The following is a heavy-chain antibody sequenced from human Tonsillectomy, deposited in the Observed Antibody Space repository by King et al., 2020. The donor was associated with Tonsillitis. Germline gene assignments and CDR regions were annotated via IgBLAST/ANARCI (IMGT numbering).Heavy chain of an antibody. J-gene: IGHJ4*02. CDR1: GFTFSSYA. D-gene: IGHD3-3*01. Sequence: VQLVESGGGLVQPGGSLRLSCAASGFTFSSYAMSWFRQAPGKGLEWVSAISGSGGSTYYADSVKGRFTISRDNSKNTLYLQMNSLRAEDTAVYYCAKDRIRRITIFGVVISYLDYWGQGTLVTVSS. CDR3: AKDRIRRITIFGVVISYLDY. CDR2: ISGSGGST. V-gene: IGHV3-23*04.